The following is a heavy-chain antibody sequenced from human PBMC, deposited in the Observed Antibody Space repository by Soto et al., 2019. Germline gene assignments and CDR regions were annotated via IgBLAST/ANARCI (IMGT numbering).Heavy chain of an antibody. CDR1: GFTFSSYA. CDR3: VPNWNFDY. Sequence: GSLRLSCAASGFTFSSYAMSWVRQAPGKGLEWVGRIKNKIEGGTTDYAVPVKGRFTISRDDSKNMLYLQMNSLITEDTAVYYCVPNWNFDYWGQGTPVTVSS. CDR2: IKNKIEGGTT. J-gene: IGHJ4*02. V-gene: IGHV3-15*01. D-gene: IGHD2-8*01.